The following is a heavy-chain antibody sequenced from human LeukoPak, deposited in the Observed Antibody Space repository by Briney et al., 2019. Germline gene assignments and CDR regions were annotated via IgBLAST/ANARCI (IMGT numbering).Heavy chain of an antibody. Sequence: SETLSLTCTVSGGSIRSSYYYWGWIRQPPGKGLEWIGSIYDSGSTYYNPSLKSRVTISVDTSKNQFSLKLNSVTAADTAVYYCARRVYYDFWSGYYTLGGMDVWGQGTTVTVSS. V-gene: IGHV4-39*01. CDR2: IYDSGST. D-gene: IGHD3-3*01. CDR3: ARRVYYDFWSGYYTLGGMDV. J-gene: IGHJ6*02. CDR1: GGSIRSSYYY.